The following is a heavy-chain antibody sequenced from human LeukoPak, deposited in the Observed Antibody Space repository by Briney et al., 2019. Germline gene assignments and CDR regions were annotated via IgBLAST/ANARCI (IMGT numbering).Heavy chain of an antibody. CDR2: IYTSGST. V-gene: IGHV4-61*02. Sequence: SETLSLTCTDSGGSISSGSYYWSWIRQPAGKGLEWIGRIYTSGSTNYNPSLKSRVTISVDTSKNQFSLKLSSVTAADTAVYYCAREVYCGGDCHTPAEYFQHWGQGTLVTVSS. CDR1: GGSISSGSYY. D-gene: IGHD2-21*01. CDR3: AREVYCGGDCHTPAEYFQH. J-gene: IGHJ1*01.